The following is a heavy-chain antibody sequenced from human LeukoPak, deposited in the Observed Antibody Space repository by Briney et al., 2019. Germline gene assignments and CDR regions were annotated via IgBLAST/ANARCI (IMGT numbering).Heavy chain of an antibody. CDR1: GYTFTRYG. J-gene: IGHJ5*02. CDR2: ISAYNGHT. D-gene: IGHD6-13*01. CDR3: ARGSSSWWWFDP. V-gene: IGHV1-18*01. Sequence: ASVKVSCEASGYTFTRYGISWVRQAPGQGLEWMGWISAYNGHTNYAQKHQGRVTMTTDTSTSTAYMVLRSRRSDDTAVYYCARGSSSWWWFDPWGQGTLVTDSS.